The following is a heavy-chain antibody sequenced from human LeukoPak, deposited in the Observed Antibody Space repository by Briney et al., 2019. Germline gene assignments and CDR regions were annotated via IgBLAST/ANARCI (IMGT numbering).Heavy chain of an antibody. Sequence: ASVKVSCKAFGYTFTSYYMHWVRQAPGQGLEWMGIINPSGGSTSYAQKFQGRVTMTRDMSTSTVYMELSSLRSEDTAVYHCARDAGGDFGVVIPHYYMDVWGKGTTVTVSS. CDR2: INPSGGST. J-gene: IGHJ6*03. CDR1: GYTFTSYY. D-gene: IGHD3-3*01. CDR3: ARDAGGDFGVVIPHYYMDV. V-gene: IGHV1-46*01.